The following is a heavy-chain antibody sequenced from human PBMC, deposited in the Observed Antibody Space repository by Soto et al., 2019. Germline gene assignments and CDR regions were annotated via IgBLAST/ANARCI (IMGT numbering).Heavy chain of an antibody. CDR3: ARSYYYYSRQFQH. J-gene: IGHJ1*01. V-gene: IGHV4-31*01. CDR2: IYYSGSN. D-gene: IGHD3-22*01. CDR1: GGSISSGGYY. Sequence: QVQLQESGPGLVKPSQTLSLTCIVSGGSISSGGYYWSWIRQHPGKGLEGIGYIYYSGSNYYNPSLNRPVTTSVGTSKNQFSLKLTSVTAADTGVYYCARSYYYYSRQFQHWGQGTLVTVSS.